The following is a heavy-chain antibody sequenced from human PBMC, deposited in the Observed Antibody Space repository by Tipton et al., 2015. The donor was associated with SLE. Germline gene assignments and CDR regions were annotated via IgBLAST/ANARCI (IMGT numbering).Heavy chain of an antibody. CDR2: IKQDGSEK. D-gene: IGHD1-7*01. J-gene: IGHJ4*02. CDR3: ASGNYEGSFDY. Sequence: SLRLSCAASGFTFSSYWMSWVRQAPGKGLEWVANIKQDGSEKYYVDSVKGRFTISRDNAKNSLYLQMNSLRAEDTAVYYCASGNYEGSFDYWGQGTLATVSS. CDR1: GFTFSSYW. V-gene: IGHV3-7*01.